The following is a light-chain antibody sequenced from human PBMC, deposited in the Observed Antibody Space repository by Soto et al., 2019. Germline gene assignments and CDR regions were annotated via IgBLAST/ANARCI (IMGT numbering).Light chain of an antibody. CDR2: DVS. CDR1: SSDVGSYNL. V-gene: IGLV2-23*02. J-gene: IGLJ1*01. Sequence: QSVLTQPASVPGSPGQSITISCTGTSSDVGSYNLVTWYQHNPGKAPKLLIYDVSKWPSGVSNRFSGSKSGNTASLTIFGLQAEDEADYYCCSYTSGSTYVFGTGTKAPS. CDR3: CSYTSGSTYV.